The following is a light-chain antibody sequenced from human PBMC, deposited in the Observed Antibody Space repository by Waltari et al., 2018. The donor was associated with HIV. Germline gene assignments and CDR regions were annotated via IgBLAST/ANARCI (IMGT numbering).Light chain of an antibody. J-gene: IGLJ3*02. CDR3: QVWDSSTGV. CDR2: RDN. V-gene: IGLV3-9*01. CDR1: NIPSQN. Sequence: SYELTQPLSVSVALGQTAKITCGGNNIPSQNVHWYQQRPGQAPVLVIYRDNIRPSGIPERFSGSNSGNTAILSISRVQAEDEGDYYCQVWDSSTGVFGGGTNLTVL.